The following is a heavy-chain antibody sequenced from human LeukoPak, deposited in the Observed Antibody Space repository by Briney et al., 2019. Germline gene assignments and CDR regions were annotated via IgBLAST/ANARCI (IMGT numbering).Heavy chain of an antibody. V-gene: IGHV3-48*01. CDR2: ISSSSTI. J-gene: IGHJ4*02. CDR3: ASHRMVRARPYYFDY. Sequence: GGSLRLSCAASGFTFSSYSMNWVRQAPGKGLEWVSYISSSSTIYYADSVKGRFTISRDNAKNSLYLQMNSLRAEDTAVYYCASHRMVRARPYYFDYWGQGTLVTVSS. CDR1: GFTFSSYS. D-gene: IGHD3-10*01.